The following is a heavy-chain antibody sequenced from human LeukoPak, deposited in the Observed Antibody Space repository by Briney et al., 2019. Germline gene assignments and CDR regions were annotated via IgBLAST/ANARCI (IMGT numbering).Heavy chain of an antibody. V-gene: IGHV3-48*03. CDR3: ARGYYDSSGYWSVDAFDI. D-gene: IGHD3-22*01. CDR1: GFTFSSYA. Sequence: GGSLRLSCAASGFTFSSYAMNWVRHAPGKGLEWVSYISSSGSNIYYADSVKGRFTISRDNAKNSLYLQMNSLRAEDTAVYYCARGYYDSSGYWSVDAFDIWGQGTMVTVSS. CDR2: ISSSGSNI. J-gene: IGHJ3*02.